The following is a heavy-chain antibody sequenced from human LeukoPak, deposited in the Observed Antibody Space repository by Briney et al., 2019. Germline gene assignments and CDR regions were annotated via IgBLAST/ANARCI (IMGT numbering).Heavy chain of an antibody. CDR3: AELGITMIGGV. CDR1: GFTFSSYS. Sequence: GGSLRLSCAASGFTFSSYSMNWVRQAPGKGLEWVSYISSSSTIYYADSVKGRFTISRDNAKNSQYLQMNSLRAEDTAVYYCAELGITMIGGVWGKGTTVTISS. D-gene: IGHD3-10*02. J-gene: IGHJ6*04. V-gene: IGHV3-48*01. CDR2: ISSSSTI.